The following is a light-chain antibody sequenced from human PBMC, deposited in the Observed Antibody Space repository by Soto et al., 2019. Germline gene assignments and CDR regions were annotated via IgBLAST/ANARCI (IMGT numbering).Light chain of an antibody. CDR2: GAS. CDR1: QYINTR. CDR3: QQCNTWPPET. J-gene: IGKJ1*01. Sequence: EIVLTQSPATLSSFPGDRVTLSCRASQYINTRLAWYQHRPGQAPRLLIYGASTRATGIPARFSGSGSGTEFTLTISSLQSEDFAVYYCQQCNTWPPETFGQGTKVDIK. V-gene: IGKV3-15*01.